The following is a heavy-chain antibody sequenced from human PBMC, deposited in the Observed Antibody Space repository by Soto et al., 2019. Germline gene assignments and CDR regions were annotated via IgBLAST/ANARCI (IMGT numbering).Heavy chain of an antibody. V-gene: IGHV4-39*01. D-gene: IGHD5-12*01. J-gene: IGHJ4*02. Sequence: QLQLQESGPGLVKPSETLSLTCTVSGGSISSSSYYWGWIRQPPGKGLEWIGSIDYSGSTYYNPSLASRVAMSVDTATSQFSLWLTSVTAADTAVYYCARRVSVSGYEYYFDQWGQGTLVTVSS. CDR1: GGSISSSSYY. CDR3: ARRVSVSGYEYYFDQ. CDR2: IDYSGST.